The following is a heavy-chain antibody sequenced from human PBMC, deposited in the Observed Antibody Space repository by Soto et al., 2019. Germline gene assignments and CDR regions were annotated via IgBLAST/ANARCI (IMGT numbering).Heavy chain of an antibody. CDR2: ISGSGGST. J-gene: IGHJ4*02. CDR3: VKDLGYRGYSYGYYFDY. Sequence: GGSLRLSCAASGFTFSSYAMSWVRQAPGKGLEWVSAISGSGGSTYYADSVKGRFTISRDNSKNTLYLQMNSLRAEDTAVYYCVKDLGYRGYSYGYYFDYWGQGTLVTVSS. CDR1: GFTFSSYA. V-gene: IGHV3-23*01. D-gene: IGHD5-18*01.